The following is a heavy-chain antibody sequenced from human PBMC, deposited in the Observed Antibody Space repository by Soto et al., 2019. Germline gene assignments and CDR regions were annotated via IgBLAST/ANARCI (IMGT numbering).Heavy chain of an antibody. Sequence: EVQLVESGGGLVQPGGSLRLSCAASGFTFNTSWMHWVRQAPGKGLEWLSRIHSDGSSIAYADSVKGRFTISRDNAKNTLYLHMNSLRAEDTALYYCARGYCVGTTCYWDFFHHGGQGTLVTVSS. CDR2: IHSDGSSI. CDR3: ARGYCVGTTCYWDFFHH. D-gene: IGHD2-2*01. CDR1: GFTFNTSW. V-gene: IGHV3-74*03. J-gene: IGHJ1*01.